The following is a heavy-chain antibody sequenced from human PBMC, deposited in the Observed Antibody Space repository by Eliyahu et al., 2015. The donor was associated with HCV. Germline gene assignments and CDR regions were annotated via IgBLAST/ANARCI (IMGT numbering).Heavy chain of an antibody. CDR1: GXTLTSYD. CDR2: MNPNNGNT. D-gene: IGHD5-18*01. Sequence: QVQLVQSGAEVKKPGASVXVSCKASGXTLTSYDINWVRQATGQGLEWMGWMNPNNGNTGYAQKFQGRVTMTRNTSITTAYMELSSLRSEDTAVYYCARGVDTSMVRRIAAVGSLDYWGQGTLLTVSS. J-gene: IGHJ4*02. V-gene: IGHV1-8*01. CDR3: ARGVDTSMVRRIAAVGSLDY.